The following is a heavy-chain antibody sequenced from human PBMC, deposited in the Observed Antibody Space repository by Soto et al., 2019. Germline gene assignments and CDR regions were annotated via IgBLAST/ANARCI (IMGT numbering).Heavy chain of an antibody. CDR2: ISSSSSYI. J-gene: IGHJ3*02. CDR1: GFTFSSYS. D-gene: IGHD2-2*01. CDR3: ERARCSSTSCYGAFDI. V-gene: IGHV3-21*01. Sequence: EVQLVESGGGLVKPGGSLRLSCAASGFTFSSYSMNWVRQAPGKGLEWVSSISSSSSYIYYADSVKGRFTISRDNAKHSLYLQMNSLRAEDTAVYYCERARCSSTSCYGAFDIWGQGTMVTVSS.